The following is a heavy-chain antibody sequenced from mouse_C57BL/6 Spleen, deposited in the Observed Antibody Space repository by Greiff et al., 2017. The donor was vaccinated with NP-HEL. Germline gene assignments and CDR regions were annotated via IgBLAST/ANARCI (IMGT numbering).Heavy chain of an antibody. CDR2: FYPGSGSI. J-gene: IGHJ1*03. D-gene: IGHD2-3*01. CDR3: ARHEDYDHWAYWYFDV. CDR1: GYTFTEYT. Sequence: VQLQESGAELVKPGASVKLSCKASGYTFTEYTIHWVKQRSGQGLEWIGWFYPGSGSIKYNEKFKDKATLTADKSSSTVYMELSRLTSEDSAVYFCARHEDYDHWAYWYFDVWGTGTTVTVSS. V-gene: IGHV1-62-2*01.